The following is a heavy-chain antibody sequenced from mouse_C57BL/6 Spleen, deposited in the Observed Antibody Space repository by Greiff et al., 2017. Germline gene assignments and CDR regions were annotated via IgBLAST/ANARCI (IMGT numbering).Heavy chain of an antibody. D-gene: IGHD1-1*01. CDR1: GYTFTSYW. CDR2: IYPSDSET. V-gene: IGHV1-61*01. CDR3: ARGSYYYGSSYDVDY. Sequence: QVQLQQPGAELVRPGSSVKLSCKASGYTFTSYWMDWVKQRPGQGLEWIGNIYPSDSETHYNQKFKDKATLTVDKSSSTAYMQLSSLTSEDSAVYYCARGSYYYGSSYDVDYWGQGTTLTVSS. J-gene: IGHJ2*01.